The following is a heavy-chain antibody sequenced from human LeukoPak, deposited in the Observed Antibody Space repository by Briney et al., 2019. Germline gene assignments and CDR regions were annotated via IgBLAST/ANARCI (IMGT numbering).Heavy chain of an antibody. CDR2: VSYTGST. Sequence: SETLSLTCTVSGGSISSSTYYWGWIRQPPGRGLEWIASVSYTGSTTYDPSLKSRVTISVDTSKTQFSLKLSSVTAADTAVYYCARSRKYGAVTTCSWFDPWGRGTLVIVSS. J-gene: IGHJ5*02. D-gene: IGHD4-17*01. V-gene: IGHV4-39*01. CDR3: ARSRKYGAVTTCSWFDP. CDR1: GGSISSSTYY.